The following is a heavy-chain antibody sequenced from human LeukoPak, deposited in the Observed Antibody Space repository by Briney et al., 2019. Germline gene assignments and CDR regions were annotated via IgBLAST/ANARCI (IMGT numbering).Heavy chain of an antibody. CDR1: GFTFNSYD. V-gene: IGHV3-33*01. D-gene: IGHD6-19*01. CDR3: ARAGSGWYEIDS. CDR2: IWYDGSNK. J-gene: IGHJ4*02. Sequence: GRSLRLSCAASGFTFNSYDMHWVRQAPGKGLDWVAVIWYDGSNKYYADSVKGRFTISRDNSKNTLYLQMNSLRAEDTALYYCARAGSGWYEIDSWGQGTLVTVSS.